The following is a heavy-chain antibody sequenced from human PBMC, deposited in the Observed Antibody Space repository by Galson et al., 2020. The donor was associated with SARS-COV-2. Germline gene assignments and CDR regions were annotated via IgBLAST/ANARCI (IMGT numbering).Heavy chain of an antibody. V-gene: IGHV4-61*02. CDR1: GGSISSGNYQ. D-gene: IGHD5-12*01. CDR3: AIGGYSGFVDFDC. Sequence: SETLSLTCTVSGGSISSGNYQCSWVRQPAGKGLEWIGRIYTRGPTNYNPSLKSRTTISVDTSKHQFSLKLDSVAAADTAMYYCAIGGYSGFVDFDCWGQGTLVTVSS. CDR2: IYTRGPT. J-gene: IGHJ4*02.